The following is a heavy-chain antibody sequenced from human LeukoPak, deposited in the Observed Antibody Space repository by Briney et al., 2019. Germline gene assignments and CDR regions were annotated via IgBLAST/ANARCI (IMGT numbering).Heavy chain of an antibody. CDR2: INPNSGGT. CDR1: GYAFIGYY. CDR3: ARVGINWGFDY. Sequence: GASVKVSCKASGYAFIGYYMHWVRQAPGQGLDWMGRINPNSGGTNNAQKFQGRVTMTRDTSISTAYMELSRLRSDDTAVYYCARVGINWGFDYWGEGTLVTVSS. J-gene: IGHJ4*02. V-gene: IGHV1-2*06. D-gene: IGHD7-27*01.